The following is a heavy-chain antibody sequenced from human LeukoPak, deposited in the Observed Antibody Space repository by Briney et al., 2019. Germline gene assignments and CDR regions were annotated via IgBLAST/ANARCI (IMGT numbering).Heavy chain of an antibody. CDR2: IDPYSGGT. D-gene: IGHD3-10*01. CDR1: GYRFNDYY. Sequence: ASVKVSCKASGYRFNDYYMHWVRQVPGQGLEWMGWIDPYSGGTNSAQKFQGRVTMTRDTSLSTAYMELTSLTSGDTGEYYCARGNYYGSGPLFGAWGQGTLVTVSS. CDR3: ARGNYYGSGPLFGA. J-gene: IGHJ5*02. V-gene: IGHV1-2*02.